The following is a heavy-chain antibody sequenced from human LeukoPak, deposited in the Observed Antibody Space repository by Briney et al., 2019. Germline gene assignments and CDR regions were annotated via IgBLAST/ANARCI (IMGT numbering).Heavy chain of an antibody. Sequence: SVKVSCKASGGTFSSYAISWVRQAPGQGHEWMGGIIPIFGTANYAQKFQGRVTITADESTSTAYMELSSLRSDDTAVYYCARETACSGGSCYSNPFDYWGQGTLVTVSS. D-gene: IGHD2-15*01. V-gene: IGHV1-69*13. CDR2: IIPIFGTA. CDR3: ARETACSGGSCYSNPFDY. CDR1: GGTFSSYA. J-gene: IGHJ4*02.